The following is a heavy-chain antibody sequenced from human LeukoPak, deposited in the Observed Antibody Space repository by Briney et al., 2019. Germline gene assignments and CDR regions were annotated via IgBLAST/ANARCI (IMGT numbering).Heavy chain of an antibody. CDR1: GYTFTSYG. CDR2: ISAYNVNA. CDR3: ARVSLVRGAPDYYFDY. J-gene: IGHJ4*02. Sequence: ASVKVSCKASGYTFTSYGISWVRQAPGHGLEWMGMISAYNVNAEYAQKFQGRVTMTTDTTTNTAFLELTSLRSDDTAVYYCARVSLVRGAPDYYFDYWGQGTLVTVSS. V-gene: IGHV1-18*01. D-gene: IGHD3-10*01.